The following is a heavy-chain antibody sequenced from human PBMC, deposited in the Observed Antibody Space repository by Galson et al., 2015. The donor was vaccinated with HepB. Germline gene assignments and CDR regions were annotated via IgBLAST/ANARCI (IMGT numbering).Heavy chain of an antibody. CDR2: INPSGGST. J-gene: IGHJ5*02. CDR3: ARGQYSGYDWGPAQDGWFDP. V-gene: IGHV1-46*03. Sequence: QSGAEVKKPGASVKVSCKASGYTFTSYYIHWVRQAPGQGLEWMGIINPSGGSTSYAQKFQGRVTMTRDTSTSTVYMELSSLRSEDTAVYYCARGQYSGYDWGPAQDGWFDPWGQGTLVTVSS. CDR1: GYTFTSYY. D-gene: IGHD5-12*01.